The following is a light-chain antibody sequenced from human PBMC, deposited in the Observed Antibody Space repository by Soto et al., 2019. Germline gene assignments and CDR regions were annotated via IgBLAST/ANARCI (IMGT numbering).Light chain of an antibody. J-gene: IGKJ1*01. Sequence: IVVTQSPSTLSLSPGEGATLSCRASHSVSTYLAWYQQKPGQAPRLLIYAASSRATDIPDRFSGSGSGTDFTLTISTLEPEDFAIYYCQQYGYSRTFGQGTKVDIK. CDR1: HSVSTY. CDR2: AAS. V-gene: IGKV3-11*01. CDR3: QQYGYSRT.